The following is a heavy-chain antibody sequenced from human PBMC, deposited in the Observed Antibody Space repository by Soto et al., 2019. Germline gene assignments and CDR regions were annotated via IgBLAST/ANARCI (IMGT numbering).Heavy chain of an antibody. Sequence: GGSLRLSCAASGFTFSDYYMSWIRQAPGKGLEWVSYIASSTNTEYADSVKGRFTISRDNAKNSLYLQMNSLTAEDTAVYYCARDGDKYCSAGSCYSGYYYFAMDVWGQGTTVTVSS. J-gene: IGHJ6*02. V-gene: IGHV3-11*06. CDR2: IASSTNT. CDR3: ARDGDKYCSAGSCYSGYYYFAMDV. CDR1: GFTFSDYY. D-gene: IGHD2-15*01.